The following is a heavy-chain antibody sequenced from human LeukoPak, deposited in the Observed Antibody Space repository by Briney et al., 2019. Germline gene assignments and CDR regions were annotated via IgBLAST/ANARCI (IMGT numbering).Heavy chain of an antibody. J-gene: IGHJ4*02. V-gene: IGHV1-46*03. Sequence: GASVKVSCKASGYTFTSYYMHWVRQAPGQGLEWMGIINASGGSTSYAQKFQGRVTMTRDTSTSPVYIYLSSLNSEHTAVYYCARVGAVAGRAPDYGGQGTLVTVSS. CDR3: ARVGAVAGRAPDY. CDR1: GYTFTSYY. D-gene: IGHD6-19*01. CDR2: INASGGST.